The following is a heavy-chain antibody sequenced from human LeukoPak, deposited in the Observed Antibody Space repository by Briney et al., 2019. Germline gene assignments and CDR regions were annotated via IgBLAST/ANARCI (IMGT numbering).Heavy chain of an antibody. CDR1: GFTVSSNY. Sequence: GGSLRLSCAASGFTVSSNYMSWVRQAPGKGLEWVSVIYSGGSTYYADSAKGRFTISRDNSKNTLYLQMNSLRAEDTAVYYCARGHSGSYDFDYWGQGTLVTVSS. J-gene: IGHJ4*02. CDR2: IYSGGST. D-gene: IGHD1-26*01. V-gene: IGHV3-53*01. CDR3: ARGHSGSYDFDY.